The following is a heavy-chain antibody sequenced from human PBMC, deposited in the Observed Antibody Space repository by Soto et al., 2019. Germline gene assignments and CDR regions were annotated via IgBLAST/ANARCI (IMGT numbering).Heavy chain of an antibody. J-gene: IGHJ6*02. CDR1: YW. D-gene: IGHD2-2*01. Sequence: YWISWVRQMPGKGLDWMGRIDPSDSYTNYSPSFQGHVTISADKSISTAYLQWSSLKASDTAMYYCASYQYCSSTSCYGVGSGYYYGMDVWGQGTTVTVSS. V-gene: IGHV5-10-1*01. CDR3: ASYQYCSSTSCYGVGSGYYYGMDV. CDR2: IDPSDSYT.